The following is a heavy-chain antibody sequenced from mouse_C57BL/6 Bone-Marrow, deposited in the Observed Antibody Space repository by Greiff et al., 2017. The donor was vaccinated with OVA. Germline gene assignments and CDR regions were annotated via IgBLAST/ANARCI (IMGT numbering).Heavy chain of an antibody. CDR3: ARCGYYVYAMDY. CDR2: INPGSGGT. Sequence: VQLQQSGAELVRPGTSVKVSCKASGYAFTNYLIEWVKQRPGQGLEWIGVINPGSGGTNYNEKFKGKATLTADKSSSTAYMQLSSLTSEDSAVYFCARCGYYVYAMDYWGQGTSVTVSS. V-gene: IGHV1-54*01. CDR1: GYAFTNYL. J-gene: IGHJ4*01. D-gene: IGHD2-3*01.